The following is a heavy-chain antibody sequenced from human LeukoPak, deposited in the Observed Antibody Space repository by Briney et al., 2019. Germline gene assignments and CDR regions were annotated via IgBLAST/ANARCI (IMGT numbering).Heavy chain of an antibody. D-gene: IGHD2-21*01. V-gene: IGHV1-8*01. CDR3: ARLVGYDYGMDV. J-gene: IGHJ6*02. CDR2: MNPNSGNT. Sequence: ASVKVSCKASGYTFTSYDINWVRQATGQGLEWMGWMNPNSGNTGYAQKFQGRVTMTRNTSISTAYMELGSLRSEDTAVYYCARLVGYDYGMDVWGQGTTVTVSS. CDR1: GYTFTSYD.